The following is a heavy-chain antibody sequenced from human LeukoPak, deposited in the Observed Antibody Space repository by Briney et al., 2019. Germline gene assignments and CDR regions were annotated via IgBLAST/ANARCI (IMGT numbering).Heavy chain of an antibody. Sequence: SETLSLTCTVSGGSISSYYWSWIRQPAGKGRGWIGRIYTSGSTNYNPSLKSRFTMSVDTSKTQSSMKLSSVTAADMVVYSGARSSWSRFDCWGEGTLVTVS. CDR3: ARSSWSRFDC. D-gene: IGHD3-3*01. CDR1: GGSISSYY. CDR2: IYTSGST. V-gene: IGHV4-4*07. J-gene: IGHJ4*02.